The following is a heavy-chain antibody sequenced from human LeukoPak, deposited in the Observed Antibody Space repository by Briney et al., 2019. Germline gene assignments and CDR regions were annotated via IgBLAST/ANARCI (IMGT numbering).Heavy chain of an antibody. CDR1: GFTFNNYG. CDR2: IQNDGSNK. V-gene: IGHV3-30*02. J-gene: IGHJ5*02. D-gene: IGHD6-19*01. Sequence: PGGSLRLSCAASGFTFNNYGMHWVRQAPGKGLEWVAFIQNDGSNKNYADSVKGRFIISRDNSKNTLYMQMNSLRVEDTAVYYCAKWSGRGRSDWFDPLGQGTLVTVSS. CDR3: AKWSGRGRSDWFDP.